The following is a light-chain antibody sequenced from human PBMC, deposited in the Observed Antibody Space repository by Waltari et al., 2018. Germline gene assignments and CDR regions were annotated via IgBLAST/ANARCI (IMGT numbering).Light chain of an antibody. V-gene: IGLV2-14*03. CDR3: SSYTITNTRV. Sequence: QSALTQPASVSGSPGPSIPISCSGSSSDVGAYNSVSWYQQHPGKAPRLLIHDVSIRPSGVSNRFSGSKSGNTASLAISGLQAEDEADYYCSSYTITNTRVFGGGTKVTVL. J-gene: IGLJ3*02. CDR1: SSDVGAYNS. CDR2: DVS.